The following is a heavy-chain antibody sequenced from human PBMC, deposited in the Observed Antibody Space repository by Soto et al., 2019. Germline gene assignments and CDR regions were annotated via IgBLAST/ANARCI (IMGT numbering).Heavy chain of an antibody. J-gene: IGHJ3*02. Sequence: PGGSLRLSWAASGFTFSSYSMSWVRQAPGKGLEWVSSISSSSSYIYYADSVKGRFTISRDNAKNSLYLQMNSLRAEDTAVYYCARDPYSGYESGRAFDIWGQGTMVTVSS. CDR2: ISSSSSYI. V-gene: IGHV3-21*01. CDR1: GFTFSSYS. CDR3: ARDPYSGYESGRAFDI. D-gene: IGHD5-12*01.